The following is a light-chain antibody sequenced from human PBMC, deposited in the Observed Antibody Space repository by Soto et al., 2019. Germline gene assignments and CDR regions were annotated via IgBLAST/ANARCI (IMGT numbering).Light chain of an antibody. CDR3: QQYYSTPLT. Sequence: DIVMTQSPDSLAVSLGERATINCKSSQSVLYSSNNKNYLAWFQQKPGQPLKLLIYWASTRESGVPDRFSGSGSGTDFTLTISGLQAEDVAVYYCQQYYSTPLTFGGGTKVDIK. J-gene: IGKJ4*01. V-gene: IGKV4-1*01. CDR1: QSVLYSSNNKNY. CDR2: WAS.